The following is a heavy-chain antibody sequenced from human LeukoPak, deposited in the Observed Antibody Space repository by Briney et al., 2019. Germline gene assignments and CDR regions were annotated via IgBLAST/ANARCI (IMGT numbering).Heavy chain of an antibody. D-gene: IGHD4-17*01. Sequence: GSLRLSCAASGFTFSSNYMSWVRQAPGKGLEWVSVIYGGGRTYYADSVKGRFTISSDNSKNTVYLQMNNLRAEDTAVYYCASETTVTDLYYYYGMDVWGQGTTVTVSS. CDR2: IYGGGRT. CDR1: GFTFSSNY. V-gene: IGHV3-66*01. CDR3: ASETTVTDLYYYYGMDV. J-gene: IGHJ6*02.